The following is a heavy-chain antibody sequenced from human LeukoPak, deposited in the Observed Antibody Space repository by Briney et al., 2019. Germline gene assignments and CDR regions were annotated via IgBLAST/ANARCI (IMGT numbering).Heavy chain of an antibody. CDR3: ANQNYDILTGYWFDP. J-gene: IGHJ5*02. V-gene: IGHV4-39*01. Sequence: SETLSLTCTVSGGSISSSSYYWGWIRQPPGKGLEWIGSIYYSGSTYYNPSLKSRVTISVDTSKNQFSLKLSSVTAADTAVYYCANQNYDILTGYWFDPWGQGTLVTVSS. CDR1: GGSISSSSYY. D-gene: IGHD3-9*01. CDR2: IYYSGST.